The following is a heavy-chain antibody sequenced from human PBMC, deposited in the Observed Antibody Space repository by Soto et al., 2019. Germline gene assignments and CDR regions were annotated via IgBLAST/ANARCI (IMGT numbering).Heavy chain of an antibody. CDR2: IYYSGST. Sequence: QVQLQESGPGLVKPSQTLSLTCTVSGGSISSGDYYWSWIRQPPGKGLEWIGYIYYSGSTYYNPSLKSRVTISVDTSKNQFSLKLSSVTAADTAVYYCARERVVTNSYWKGGFDIWGQGTMVTVSS. V-gene: IGHV4-30-4*01. D-gene: IGHD1-1*01. CDR1: GGSISSGDYY. CDR3: ARERVVTNSYWKGGFDI. J-gene: IGHJ3*02.